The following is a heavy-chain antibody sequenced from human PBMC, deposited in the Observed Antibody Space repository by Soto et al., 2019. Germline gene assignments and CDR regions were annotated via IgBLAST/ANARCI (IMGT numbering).Heavy chain of an antibody. CDR3: ARAVVPTTAYCNS. CDR1: GGSISSRDHY. D-gene: IGHD1-7*01. Sequence: SETLSLTCTVSGGSISSRDHYWTWNRQPPGKGLEWIGYIFYSGTTYYNPSLKSRVTISQDTSKNQFSLNLESVTAADTAIYYCARAVVPTTAYCNSWGQGTLVTVS. V-gene: IGHV4-30-4*01. J-gene: IGHJ4*02. CDR2: IFYSGTT.